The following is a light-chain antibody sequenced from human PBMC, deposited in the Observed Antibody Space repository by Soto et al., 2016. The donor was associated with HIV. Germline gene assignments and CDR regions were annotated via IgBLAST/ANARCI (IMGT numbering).Light chain of an antibody. CDR1: QGIGRF. V-gene: IGKV1-39*01. J-gene: IGKJ1*01. CDR3: QQSYITPRT. Sequence: DSQMTQSPSSLSASVGDRVTITCRASQGIGRFLNWYQQIAGKAPNLLIYDASTLQSGVPSRLSGSGSGTDFTLIISSLQPEDFATYYCQQSYITPRTFGQGPRWKSN. CDR2: DAS.